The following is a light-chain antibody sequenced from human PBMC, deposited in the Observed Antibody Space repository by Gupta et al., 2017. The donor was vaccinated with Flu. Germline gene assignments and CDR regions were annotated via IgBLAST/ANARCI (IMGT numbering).Light chain of an antibody. CDR1: SDVSTW. V-gene: IGKV1-5*03. CDR2: KVS. Sequence: TRPASVRYSESIPSLASSDVSTWLDWYQQKPGKAPQLLIYKVSSLLSGVPSRFSGSGSGTEFTLTISRLEPDDFAIYYCKQSKRYLFTFGQGTQLEIK. CDR3: KQSKRYLFT. J-gene: IGKJ5*01.